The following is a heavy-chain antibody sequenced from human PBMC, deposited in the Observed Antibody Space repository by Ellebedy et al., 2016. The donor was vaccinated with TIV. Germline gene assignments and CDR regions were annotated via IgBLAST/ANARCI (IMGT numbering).Heavy chain of an antibody. CDR3: AREDSDWYYFDF. V-gene: IGHV3-21*01. J-gene: IGHJ4*02. D-gene: IGHD6-19*01. CDR1: GFKFSSYG. Sequence: GGSLRLSXAASGFKFSSYGMNWVRQAPGKGLEWVSSISRSSSHIFYAPSVKGRFTIYRDNAKNSLYLQMNSLRVEDTAVYYCAREDSDWYYFDFWGQGTLVTVTS. CDR2: ISRSSSHI.